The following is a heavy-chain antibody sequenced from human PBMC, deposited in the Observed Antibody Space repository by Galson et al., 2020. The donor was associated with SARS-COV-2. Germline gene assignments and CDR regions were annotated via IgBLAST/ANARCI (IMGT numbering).Heavy chain of an antibody. CDR2: IYWNDDK. CDR1: GFPLSTSGVG. CDR3: AHRPPSITMIVGGFDP. V-gene: IGHV2-5*01. D-gene: IGHD3-22*01. J-gene: IGHJ5*02. Sequence: ESGPTLVKPTQTLTLTCTFSGFPLSTSGVGVGWIRQPPGKALEWLALIYWNDDKPYSPSLKSRLTITKDTTKNQVVLTMTNMDPVDTATYYCAHRPPSITMIVGGFDPWGQGTLVTVSS.